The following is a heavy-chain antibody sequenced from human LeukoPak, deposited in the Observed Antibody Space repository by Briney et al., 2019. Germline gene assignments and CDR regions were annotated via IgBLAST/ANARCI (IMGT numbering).Heavy chain of an antibody. CDR1: GFTVSRNY. CDR2: IYSGGCT. CDR3: AASYSNNWYDY. J-gene: IGHJ5*01. D-gene: IGHD6-13*01. Sequence: HPGGSLRLSCAASGFTVSRNYMSWARQAPGKGLEWVSVIYSGGCTYSADSVKGRFTISRDNSKNTLYLQMNSLRAEDTAVYYCAASYSNNWYDYWGQGTLVTVSS. V-gene: IGHV3-66*01.